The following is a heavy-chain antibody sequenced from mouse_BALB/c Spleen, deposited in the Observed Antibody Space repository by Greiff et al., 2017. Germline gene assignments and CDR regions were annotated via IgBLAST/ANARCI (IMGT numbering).Heavy chain of an antibody. Sequence: EVKLVESGGGLVKPGGSLKLSCAASGFTFSSYTMSWVRQTPEKRLEWVATISSGGSYTYYPDSVKGRFTISRDNAKNTLYLQMCSLKSEDTAMYYCTRGSYYDYDSPGFAYWGQGTLVTVSA. CDR3: TRGSYYDYDSPGFAY. J-gene: IGHJ3*01. CDR1: GFTFSSYT. CDR2: ISSGGSYT. V-gene: IGHV5-6-4*01. D-gene: IGHD2-4*01.